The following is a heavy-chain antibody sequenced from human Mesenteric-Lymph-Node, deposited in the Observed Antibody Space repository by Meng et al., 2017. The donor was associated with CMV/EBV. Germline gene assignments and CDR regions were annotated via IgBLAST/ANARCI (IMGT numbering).Heavy chain of an antibody. CDR3: ARVAGRGGSYWGYYFDY. Sequence: SETLSLTCTVSGGSISSSSYYWGWIRQPPGKGLEWIGSIYYSGSTYYNPSLKSRVTISVDTSKNQFSLKLSSVTAADTAVYYCARVAGRGGSYWGYYFDYWGQGTLVTVSS. J-gene: IGHJ4*02. V-gene: IGHV4-39*07. CDR1: GGSISSSSYY. D-gene: IGHD1-26*01. CDR2: IYYSGST.